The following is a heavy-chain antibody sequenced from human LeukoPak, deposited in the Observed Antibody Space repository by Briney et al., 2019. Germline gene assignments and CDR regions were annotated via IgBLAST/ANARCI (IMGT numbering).Heavy chain of an antibody. CDR3: ARVSPYYGSGSPVG. CDR2: IYHSGST. Sequence: PSGTLSLTCAVSGGSISSSNWWSWVRQPPGKGLERIGEIYHSGSTNYNPSLKSRVTISVDKSKNQFSLKLSSVTAADTAVYYCARVSPYYGSGSPVGWGQGTLVTVSS. J-gene: IGHJ4*02. D-gene: IGHD3-10*01. V-gene: IGHV4-4*02. CDR1: GGSISSSNW.